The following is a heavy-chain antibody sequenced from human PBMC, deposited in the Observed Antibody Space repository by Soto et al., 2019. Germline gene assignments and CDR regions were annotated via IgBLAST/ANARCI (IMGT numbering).Heavy chain of an antibody. CDR2: ISAYNGNT. CDR3: ARDTYYDYVWGSYRPYYFDY. J-gene: IGHJ4*02. V-gene: IGHV1-18*01. Sequence: ASVKVSCKASGYTFTSYGISWVRQAPGQGLEWMGWISAYNGNTNYAQKLQGRVTMTTDTSTSTAYMELRSLRSDDTAVYYCARDTYYDYVWGSYRPYYFDYWGQGTLVTSPQ. D-gene: IGHD3-16*02. CDR1: GYTFTSYG.